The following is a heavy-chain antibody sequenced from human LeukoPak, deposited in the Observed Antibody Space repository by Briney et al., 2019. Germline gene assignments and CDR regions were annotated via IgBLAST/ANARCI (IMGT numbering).Heavy chain of an antibody. Sequence: GGSLRLSCAASGFTFSSYGMHWVRQAPGKGLEGVAFIRYDGSNKYYADSVKGRFTISRDNSKNTLYLQMNSLRAEDTAVYYCARDYYYGSGSYSDHWGQGTLVTVSS. CDR3: ARDYYYGSGSYSDH. J-gene: IGHJ4*02. V-gene: IGHV3-30*02. CDR2: IRYDGSNK. CDR1: GFTFSSYG. D-gene: IGHD3-10*01.